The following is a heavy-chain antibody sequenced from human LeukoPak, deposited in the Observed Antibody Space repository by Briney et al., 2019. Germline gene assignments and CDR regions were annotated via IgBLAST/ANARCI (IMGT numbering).Heavy chain of an antibody. Sequence: SETLSLTCKVSGASVSTTPYYWTWIRQPAGKGLEWIGRIFNTGPANYNPSFKSRVTISLDTSKNQFSLKLSSVTAADTAVYYCARVRGLRFRFWFDPWGQGTLVTVSS. CDR3: ARVRGLRFRFWFDP. CDR2: IFNTGPA. V-gene: IGHV4-61*10. D-gene: IGHD5-12*01. J-gene: IGHJ5*02. CDR1: GASVSTTPYY.